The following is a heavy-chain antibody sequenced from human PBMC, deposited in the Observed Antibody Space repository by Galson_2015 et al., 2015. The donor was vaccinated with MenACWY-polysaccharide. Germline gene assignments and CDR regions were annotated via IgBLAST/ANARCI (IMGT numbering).Heavy chain of an antibody. D-gene: IGHD4-17*01. Sequence: TLSLTCAVSGGSISSGGYSWSWIRQPPGKGLEWIGYIYHSGSTYYNPSLKSRVTISVDRSKNQFSLKLSSVTAADTAVYYCARGAIHLIRGPNWFDPWGQGTLVTVSS. CDR3: ARGAIHLIRGPNWFDP. J-gene: IGHJ5*02. CDR1: GGSISSGGYS. V-gene: IGHV4-30-2*01. CDR2: IYHSGST.